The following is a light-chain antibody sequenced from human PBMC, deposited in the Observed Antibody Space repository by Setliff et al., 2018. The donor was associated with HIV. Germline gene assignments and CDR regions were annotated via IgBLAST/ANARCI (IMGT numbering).Light chain of an antibody. Sequence: QSALTQPPSASGSPGQSVTISCTGTSSDVGAYYSVSWYQQHPGKAPKLIIYEVSKQPSGVPDRFSGSESGNTASLTVSGLQTEDEADYYCSSYAGSNNYVFGTGTKVTVL. CDR3: SSYAGSNNYV. CDR2: EVS. CDR1: SSDVGAYYS. V-gene: IGLV2-8*01. J-gene: IGLJ1*01.